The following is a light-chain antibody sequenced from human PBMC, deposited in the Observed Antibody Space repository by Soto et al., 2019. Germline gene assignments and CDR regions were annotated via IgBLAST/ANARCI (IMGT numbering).Light chain of an antibody. CDR1: QSVGTY. Sequence: EIVLTQSPATLSLSPGERATLSCRASQSVGTYLAWYQQKPGQAPRLLIYDASNRATGIPARFSGSRSGTDFTLTISGLEPEDFAVYYCQQRTNWPPLTFGGGTKVEIK. J-gene: IGKJ4*01. V-gene: IGKV3-11*01. CDR2: DAS. CDR3: QQRTNWPPLT.